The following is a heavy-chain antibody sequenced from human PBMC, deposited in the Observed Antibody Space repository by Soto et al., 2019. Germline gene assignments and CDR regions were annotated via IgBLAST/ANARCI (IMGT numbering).Heavy chain of an antibody. CDR2: ISYDGSNK. D-gene: IGHD3-10*01. J-gene: IGHJ5*02. CDR3: ARDDYYYGSGTMGGGNWFDP. Sequence: PGGSLRLSCAASGFTFSSYAMHWVRQAPGKGLEWVAVISYDGSNKYYADSVKGQFTISRDNSKNTLYLQMNSLRAEDTAVYYCARDDYYYGSGTMGGGNWFDPWSQGTLVTVSS. V-gene: IGHV3-30-3*01. CDR1: GFTFSSYA.